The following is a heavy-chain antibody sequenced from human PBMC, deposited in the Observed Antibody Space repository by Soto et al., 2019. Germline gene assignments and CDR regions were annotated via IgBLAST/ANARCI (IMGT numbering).Heavy chain of an antibody. Sequence: GGSLRLSCAASGFTFSSYGMHWVRQAPGKGLEWVAGMSYDGSNTYYADSVKGRFTISRDNSKNTLYLQMNSLRAEDTAVYYCAKELYCYDCNRGMDVWGQGTTVTVSS. J-gene: IGHJ6*02. V-gene: IGHV3-30*18. D-gene: IGHD5-12*01. CDR2: MSYDGSNT. CDR1: GFTFSSYG. CDR3: AKELYCYDCNRGMDV.